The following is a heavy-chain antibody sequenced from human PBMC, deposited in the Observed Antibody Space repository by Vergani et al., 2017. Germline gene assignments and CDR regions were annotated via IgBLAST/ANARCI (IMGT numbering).Heavy chain of an antibody. V-gene: IGHV4-31*03. Sequence: QVQLQESGPGLVKPSQTLPLTCSVSGDSISSGVYYWNWIRQHPGKGLEWIGYNYSTGSTHHKPSLRRRINMSVDTSKNQFSLKLNSVTAADTAMYCCARMGGYXEGDAFRIGYFDSRGPGILVTVSS. CDR2: NYSTGST. CDR3: ARMGGYXEGDAFRIGYFDS. D-gene: IGHD2-2*01. J-gene: IGHJ4*02. CDR1: GDSISSGVYY.